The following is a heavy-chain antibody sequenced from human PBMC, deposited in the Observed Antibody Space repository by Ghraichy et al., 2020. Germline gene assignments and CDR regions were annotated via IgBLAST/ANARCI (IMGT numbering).Heavy chain of an antibody. CDR3: VRDPNWGEGY. CDR1: GFTFTSFD. J-gene: IGHJ4*02. D-gene: IGHD7-27*01. V-gene: IGHV3-21*01. CDR2: ISVNSADI. Sequence: SCAASGFTFTSFDMNWVRQAPGKGLEWVSSISVNSADISYADSVRGRFTISRDNAKSSLFLQMNSLRAEDTAVYYCVRDPNWGEGYWGQGTLVTVSS.